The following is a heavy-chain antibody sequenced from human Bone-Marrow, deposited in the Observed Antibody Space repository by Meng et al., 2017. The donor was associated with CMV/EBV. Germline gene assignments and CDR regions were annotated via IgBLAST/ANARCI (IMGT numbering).Heavy chain of an antibody. V-gene: IGHV3-74*01. CDR1: GFTFSTYW. CDR3: ATGGNQGGYCSSTSCPKPGDY. Sequence: GESLKISCAASGFTFSTYWMHWVRQAPGKGLVWVSRINSDGSSTSYADSVKGRFTISRDNAKNTLYLQMNSLRAEDTAVYYCATGGNQGGYCSSTSCPKPGDYWGQGTLVTVSS. D-gene: IGHD2-2*01. J-gene: IGHJ4*02. CDR2: INSDGSST.